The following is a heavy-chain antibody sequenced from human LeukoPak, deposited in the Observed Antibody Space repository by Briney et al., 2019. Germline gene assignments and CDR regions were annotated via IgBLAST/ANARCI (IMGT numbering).Heavy chain of an antibody. Sequence: GGSLRLSCAASGFTFSSYSMNWVRQAPGKGLEWVSSISSSSSYIYYADSVKGRFTISRDNSKNTLYLQMNSLRVEDTAVYYCAKDSKIVGPTFRSYHYMDVWGKGTTVTVSS. CDR2: ISSSSSYI. CDR3: AKDSKIVGPTFRSYHYMDV. V-gene: IGHV3-21*04. CDR1: GFTFSSYS. J-gene: IGHJ6*03. D-gene: IGHD1-26*01.